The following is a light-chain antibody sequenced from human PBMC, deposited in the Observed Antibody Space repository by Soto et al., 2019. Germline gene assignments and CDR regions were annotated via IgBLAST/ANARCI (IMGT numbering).Light chain of an antibody. V-gene: IGLV2-14*03. J-gene: IGLJ1*01. Sequence: QSALTQPASVSGSPGQSITISCTGTSSDVGAYTFVSWYQQHPDKVPKLMIFDVSRRPSGVSDRFSGSKSGNTASLTISGLQPEDEAHYYCSSYTSSSTHVFGSGTKVTVL. CDR1: SSDVGAYTF. CDR3: SSYTSSSTHV. CDR2: DVS.